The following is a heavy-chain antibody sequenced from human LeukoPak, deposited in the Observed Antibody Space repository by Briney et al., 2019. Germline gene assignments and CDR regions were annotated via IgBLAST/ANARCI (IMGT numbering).Heavy chain of an antibody. J-gene: IGHJ3*02. CDR1: GFTFSWHR. CDR2: ISYDGSNK. Sequence: EGPLRLSCAASGFTFSWHRMHWVRQAPGKGLEGVAVISYDGSNKYYADSVKGRFTISRDNYKNTLYLQMNSLRAEDTAVYYCARGFFDFDAFDIWGQGTMVTVSS. CDR3: ARGFFDFDAFDI. V-gene: IGHV3-30*03. D-gene: IGHD3-9*01.